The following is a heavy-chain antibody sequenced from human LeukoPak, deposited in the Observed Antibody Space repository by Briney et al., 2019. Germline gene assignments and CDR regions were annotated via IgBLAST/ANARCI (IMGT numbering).Heavy chain of an antibody. Sequence: PGGSLRLSCAASGFTFSIYAMHWVRQAPGKGLECVAVIWYDGSNKYYADSVKGRFTISRDNSKSTLYLQMNSLRAEDTAVYYCAKDMDVYGSGSYYKGFDYWGQGTLVTVSS. V-gene: IGHV3-33*06. CDR2: IWYDGSNK. CDR3: AKDMDVYGSGSYYKGFDY. CDR1: GFTFSIYA. D-gene: IGHD3-10*01. J-gene: IGHJ4*02.